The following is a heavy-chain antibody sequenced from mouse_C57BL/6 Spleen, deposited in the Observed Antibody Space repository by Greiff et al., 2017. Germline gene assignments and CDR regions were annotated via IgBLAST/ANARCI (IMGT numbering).Heavy chain of an antibody. V-gene: IGHV1-82*01. CDR1: GYAFSSSW. CDR2: IYPGDGDT. Sequence: QVQLKESGPELVKPGASVKISCKASGYAFSSSWMNWVKQRPGKGLEWIGRIYPGDGDTNYNGKFKGKATLTADKSSSTAYMQLSSLTSEDSAVYFCARRVYHYFDYWGQGTTLTVSS. D-gene: IGHD2-3*01. CDR3: ARRVYHYFDY. J-gene: IGHJ2*01.